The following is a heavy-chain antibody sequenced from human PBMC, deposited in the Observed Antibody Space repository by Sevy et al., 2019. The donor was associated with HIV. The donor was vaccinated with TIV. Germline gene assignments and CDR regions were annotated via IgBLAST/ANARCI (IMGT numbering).Heavy chain of an antibody. CDR3: ARAASSGDVYFDY. J-gene: IGHJ4*02. V-gene: IGHV4-30-4*01. Sequence: SETLSLTCTVSGGSISSGDYYWSWIRQPPGKGLEWIGYIYYSGSTYYNPSLKSRVTISVDTSKNQFSLKLSSVTAADTAVYYCARAASSGDVYFDYWGQGTLVTVSS. CDR2: IYYSGST. CDR1: GGSISSGDYY. D-gene: IGHD2-15*01.